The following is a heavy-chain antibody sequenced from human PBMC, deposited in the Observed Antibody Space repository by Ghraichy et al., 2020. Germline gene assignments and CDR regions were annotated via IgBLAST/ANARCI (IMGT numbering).Heavy chain of an antibody. CDR2: ISGSGGST. V-gene: IGHV3-23*01. J-gene: IGHJ5*02. Sequence: GGSLRLSCAASGFTFSSYAMSWVRQAPGKGLEWVSAISGSGGSTYYADSVKGRFTISRDNSKNTLYLQMNSLRAEDTAVYYCAKVPAGLIVAPRWFDPWGQGTLVTVSS. D-gene: IGHD2-15*01. CDR1: GFTFSSYA. CDR3: AKVPAGLIVAPRWFDP.